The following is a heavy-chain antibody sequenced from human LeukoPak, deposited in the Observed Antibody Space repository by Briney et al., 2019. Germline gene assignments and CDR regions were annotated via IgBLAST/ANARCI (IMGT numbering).Heavy chain of an antibody. V-gene: IGHV3-7*01. CDR3: VSGSLQSGYNFDY. J-gene: IGHJ4*02. CDR1: GFTFSSYW. D-gene: IGHD3-3*01. Sequence: GGSLRLSCAASGFTFSSYWMNWARQAPGKGLEWVASINHNGNVNYYVDSVKGRFTISRDNAKNTLYLQMNSLRAEDTAVYYCVSGSLQSGYNFDYWGQGALVTVSS. CDR2: INHNGNVN.